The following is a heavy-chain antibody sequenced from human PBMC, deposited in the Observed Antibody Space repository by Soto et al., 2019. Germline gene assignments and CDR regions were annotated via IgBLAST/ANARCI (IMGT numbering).Heavy chain of an antibody. CDR1: GFTFSSYA. D-gene: IGHD2-21*02. Sequence: EVQLLESGGGLVQPGGSLRLSCAASGFTFSSYAMSWVRQAPGKGLEWVSAISGSGGSTYYADSVKGRFTISRDNSKNTLYLQMNSLRAEDTAVYYCAKHSLDYCGGDCLETAIGAFDIWGQGTMVTVSS. V-gene: IGHV3-23*01. J-gene: IGHJ3*02. CDR3: AKHSLDYCGGDCLETAIGAFDI. CDR2: ISGSGGST.